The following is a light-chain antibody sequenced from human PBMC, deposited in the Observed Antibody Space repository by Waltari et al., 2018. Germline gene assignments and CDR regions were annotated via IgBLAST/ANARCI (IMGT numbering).Light chain of an antibody. V-gene: IGKV1-5*03. Sequence: DIQMTQSPSSLSASVGDRVTITCRASQRISYWLAWYQQKPGNAPKLLVYKASSLESGVPSRFSGSVSGTEYTLTISSLQPDDFATYYCQQYNTYPATFGQGTKVEIK. J-gene: IGKJ2*01. CDR1: QRISYW. CDR3: QQYNTYPAT. CDR2: KAS.